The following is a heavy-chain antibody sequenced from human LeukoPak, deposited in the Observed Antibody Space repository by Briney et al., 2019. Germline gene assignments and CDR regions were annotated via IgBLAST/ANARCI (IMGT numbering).Heavy chain of an antibody. V-gene: IGHV3-23*01. CDR2: ISHGGDSA. Sequence: GGSLRLSCTASGFTFSTYAMTWVRQAPGKGLEWVSVISHGGDSAWYADSGKGRFTISRVNSKSTLFLQMNSLRADDTAIYYCAKGRSGWYEGLDYWGQGILVTVSS. CDR3: AKGRSGWYEGLDY. D-gene: IGHD6-19*01. CDR1: GFTFSTYA. J-gene: IGHJ4*02.